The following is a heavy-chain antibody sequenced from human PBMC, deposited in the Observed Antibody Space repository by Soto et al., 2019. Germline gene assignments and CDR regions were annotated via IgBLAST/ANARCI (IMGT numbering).Heavy chain of an antibody. Sequence: SQTLSLTCAISGDSVSSNSAAWNWIRQSPSRGLEWLGRTYYRSKRYNDYAVSVKSRITINPDTSKKQFSLQLSSVTAADTALYYCARPRDTYGFFPSSYWGQGSQVTVSS. CDR3: ARPRDTYGFFPSSY. V-gene: IGHV6-1*01. CDR2: TYYRSKRYN. D-gene: IGHD3-10*01. J-gene: IGHJ4*02. CDR1: GDSVSSNSAA.